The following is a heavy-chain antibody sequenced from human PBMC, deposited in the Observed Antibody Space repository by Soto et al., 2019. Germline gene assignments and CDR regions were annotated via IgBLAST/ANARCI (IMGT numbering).Heavy chain of an antibody. Sequence: QVQLVESGGGVVQSGRSLRLSCAASGLTFSSFAMHWVRQAPGKGLEWVAVISYDGSNEYYADSVKGRFTISRDNSKNTLYLRMNSLRAEDTAVYYCAKDREYFDSSGYFCFGMDVWGQGTTVTVSS. J-gene: IGHJ6*02. V-gene: IGHV3-30-3*01. D-gene: IGHD3-22*01. CDR1: GLTFSSFA. CDR2: ISYDGSNE. CDR3: AKDREYFDSSGYFCFGMDV.